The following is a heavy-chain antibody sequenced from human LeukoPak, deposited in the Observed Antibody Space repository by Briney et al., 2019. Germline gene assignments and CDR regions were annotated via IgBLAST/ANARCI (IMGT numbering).Heavy chain of an antibody. CDR1: GFTFSSHW. J-gene: IGHJ4*02. CDR2: IKQEGSEK. CDR3: ARLIADRTIYDY. V-gene: IGHV3-7*01. D-gene: IGHD6-6*01. Sequence: PGGSLTLSCAASGFTFSSHWMSWVRQAPAQGLECVASIKQEGSEKYYVDSVKGRFTVSRDNAKNSLYLQMDSLRAEDTAVYYCARLIADRTIYDYWGQGTLVTVSS.